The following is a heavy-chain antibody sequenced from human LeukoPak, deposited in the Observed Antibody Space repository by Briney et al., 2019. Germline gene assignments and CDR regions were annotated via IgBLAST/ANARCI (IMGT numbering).Heavy chain of an antibody. CDR2: ISWNSGSI. Sequence: PGRSLRLSCAASGFTFDGYSMHWVRQAPGKGLEWVSGISWNSGSIGYADSVKGRFTISRDNAKNTLYLQMNSLRAEDMALYYCANENTYYGDAFDIWGQGTMVTVSS. D-gene: IGHD3-3*01. V-gene: IGHV3-9*03. CDR3: ANENTYYGDAFDI. CDR1: GFTFDGYS. J-gene: IGHJ3*02.